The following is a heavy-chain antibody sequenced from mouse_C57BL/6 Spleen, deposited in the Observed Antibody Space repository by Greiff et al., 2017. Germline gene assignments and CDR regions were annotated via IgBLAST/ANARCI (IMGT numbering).Heavy chain of an antibody. V-gene: IGHV1-9*01. Sequence: QVQLQQSGAELMKPGASVKLSCKATGYTFTGYWIEWVKQRPGHGLEWIGEILPGSGSTNYNEKFKGKATFTADTSSNTAYMQLSSLTPEDSAIYYCARTYYSNYAYAMDDWGQGTSVPVSS. J-gene: IGHJ4*01. CDR2: ILPGSGST. CDR3: ARTYYSNYAYAMDD. D-gene: IGHD2-5*01. CDR1: GYTFTGYW.